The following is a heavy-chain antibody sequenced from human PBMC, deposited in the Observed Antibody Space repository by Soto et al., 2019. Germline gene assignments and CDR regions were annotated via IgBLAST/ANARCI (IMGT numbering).Heavy chain of an antibody. CDR1: GYTYTSYD. J-gene: IGHJ1*01. D-gene: IGHD4-17*01. Sequence: GASVEASSKDPGYTYTSYDSNWVRQATGQGLEWMGWMNPNSGNTGYAQKFQGRVTMTRNTSISTAYMELSSLRSEDTAVYYCARTKDYDYGDYVGEYFQHWGQGTLVTVSS. V-gene: IGHV1-8*01. CDR3: ARTKDYDYGDYVGEYFQH. CDR2: MNPNSGNT.